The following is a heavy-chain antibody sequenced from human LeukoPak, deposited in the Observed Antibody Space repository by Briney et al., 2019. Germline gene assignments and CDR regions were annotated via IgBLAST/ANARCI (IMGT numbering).Heavy chain of an antibody. V-gene: IGHV1-8*01. CDR1: GYTFTSYD. CDR2: MNPNSGNT. Sequence: ASVKVSCKASGYTFTSYDINWVRQATGQGLEWMGWMNPNSGNTGYAQKFQGRVTMTRNTSISTAYMELSSLRSEDTAVYYCARTVRGAVAGYLFGVWFDPWGQGTLVTVSS. J-gene: IGHJ5*02. CDR3: ARTVRGAVAGYLFGVWFDP. D-gene: IGHD6-19*01.